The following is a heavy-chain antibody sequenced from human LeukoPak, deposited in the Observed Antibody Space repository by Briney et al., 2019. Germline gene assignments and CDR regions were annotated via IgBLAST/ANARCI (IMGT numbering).Heavy chain of an antibody. V-gene: IGHV4-31*03. J-gene: IGHJ4*02. CDR3: ARGRGLDSDFDY. Sequence: SQTLSLTCTVSGGSISSGGYYWSWIRQHPGKGLEWIGYIYYSGSTYYNPSLKSRVTISVDTSKNQFSLKLSSVTAADTAVYYCARGRGLDSDFDYWGQGTLVTVSS. CDR2: IYYSGST. D-gene: IGHD3/OR15-3a*01. CDR1: GGSISSGGYY.